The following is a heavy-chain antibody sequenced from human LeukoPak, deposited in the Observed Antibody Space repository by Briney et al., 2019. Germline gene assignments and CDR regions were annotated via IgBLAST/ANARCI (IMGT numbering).Heavy chain of an antibody. D-gene: IGHD2-2*01. CDR1: GFTFSRYG. CDR2: ISGSGGST. V-gene: IGHV3-23*01. Sequence: GGSLRLSCAASGFTFSRYGMSWVRQAPGKGLEWVSAISGSGGSTYYADSVKGRFTISRDNSKNTVYLQMNNLRPEDTAVFYCARGQGYESYYYMDVWGKGTTVSVSS. CDR3: ARGQGYESYYYMDV. J-gene: IGHJ6*03.